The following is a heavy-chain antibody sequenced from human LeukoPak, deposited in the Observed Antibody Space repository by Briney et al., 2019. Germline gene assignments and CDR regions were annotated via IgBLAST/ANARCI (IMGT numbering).Heavy chain of an antibody. V-gene: IGHV4-31*03. J-gene: IGHJ3*02. D-gene: IGHD6-6*01. CDR3: ARERYSSSSHDAFDI. CDR2: IYYSGST. CDR1: GGSISSGYY. Sequence: PSETLSLTCSVSGGSISSGYYWSWIRQHPGKGLERIGYIYYSGSTYYNPSLKSRDTISVDTSKNQFSLKLSSVTAADTAVYYCARERYSSSSHDAFDIWGQGTMVTVSS.